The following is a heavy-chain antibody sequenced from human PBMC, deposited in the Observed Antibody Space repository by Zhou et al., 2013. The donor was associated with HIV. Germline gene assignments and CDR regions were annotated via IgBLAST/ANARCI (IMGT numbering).Heavy chain of an antibody. Sequence: QVQLQESGPGLVKPSETLSLTCTVSGGSINNYYWSWIRQPAGKGLEWIGRMYTSGSTNYNPSLKSRITMSLDTSKNQFSLKLSSVTAADTAVYYCARGGDYYSYGMDVWGQGTTVTVSS. V-gene: IGHV4-4*07. CDR3: ARGGDYYSYGMDV. CDR2: MYTSGST. D-gene: IGHD3-16*01. CDR1: GGSINNYY. J-gene: IGHJ6*02.